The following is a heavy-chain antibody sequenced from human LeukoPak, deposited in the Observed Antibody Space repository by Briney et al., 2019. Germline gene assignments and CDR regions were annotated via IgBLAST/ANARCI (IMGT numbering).Heavy chain of an antibody. CDR2: INSDGSSR. J-gene: IGHJ4*02. V-gene: IGHV3-74*01. CDR3: ASASSHRIAAGGDY. D-gene: IGHD6-13*01. Sequence: GGSLRLSCTASGFTLSNYWMHWVREAPGKGLVCVSSINSDGSSRNYADSVKGRFTISRDNAKNTLYLQMNSLRAEDTAVYYCASASSHRIAAGGDYWGQETLVTVSS. CDR1: GFTLSNYW.